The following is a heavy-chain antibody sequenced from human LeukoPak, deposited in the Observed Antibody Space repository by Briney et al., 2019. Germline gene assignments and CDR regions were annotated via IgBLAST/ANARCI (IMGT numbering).Heavy chain of an antibody. Sequence: ASVKVSCKTIGGRFKSYGFSWVRQAPGQGLEWMGGIIPIFDRPNYAQKFEGRVTITADKSTNTTYMEISSLTSDDTAVYYCARDAQWELRAFDVWGRGTMVIVSS. J-gene: IGHJ3*01. V-gene: IGHV1-69*06. CDR2: IIPIFDRP. D-gene: IGHD1-26*01. CDR3: ARDAQWELRAFDV. CDR1: GGRFKSYG.